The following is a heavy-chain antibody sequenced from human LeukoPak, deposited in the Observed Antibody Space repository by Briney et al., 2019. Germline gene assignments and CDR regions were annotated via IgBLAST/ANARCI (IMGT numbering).Heavy chain of an antibody. CDR1: GFTFSDYE. CDR2: ISGSGTTM. J-gene: IGHJ4*02. D-gene: IGHD3-16*01. CDR3: ARGLRKGRYFDY. V-gene: IGHV3-48*03. Sequence: GGSLRLSCVASGFTFSDYEMNWLRQAPGKGLEWVSYISGSGTTMYYADSVRGRFTISRDNAENSLYLQTNRLRAEDTAIYYCARGLRKGRYFDYWGQGTLVTVSS.